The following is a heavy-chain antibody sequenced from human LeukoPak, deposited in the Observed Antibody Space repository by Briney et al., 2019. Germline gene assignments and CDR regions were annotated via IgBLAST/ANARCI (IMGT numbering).Heavy chain of an antibody. V-gene: IGHV3-9*01. CDR2: ISWNSGSI. CDR1: GFTFADYA. Sequence: TGRSLRLSCAASGFTFADYAMHWVRQAPGKGLEWVSGISWNSGSIGYADSVKGRFTISRDNAKNSLYLQMNSLRAEDTALYYCAKDSTTETFGGPLGYYGMDVWGQGTTVTVSS. J-gene: IGHJ6*02. D-gene: IGHD4-17*01. CDR3: AKDSTTETFGGPLGYYGMDV.